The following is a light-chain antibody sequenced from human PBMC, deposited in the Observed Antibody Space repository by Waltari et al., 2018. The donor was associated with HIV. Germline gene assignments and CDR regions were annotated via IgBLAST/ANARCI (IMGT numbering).Light chain of an antibody. CDR2: DGS. Sequence: QSALTQPASVSGSPGQSITISCTGTSSDVGGYNYVSWYQQYPGKAPKLMIYDGSNRPSGVSNRFSGSKSGNTASLTISGLQAEDEADYYCSSYTSSSTRVFGGGTKLTVL. CDR1: SSDVGGYNY. CDR3: SSYTSSSTRV. J-gene: IGLJ3*02. V-gene: IGLV2-14*01.